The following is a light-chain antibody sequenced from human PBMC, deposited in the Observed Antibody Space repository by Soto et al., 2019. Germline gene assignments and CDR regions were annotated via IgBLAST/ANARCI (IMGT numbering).Light chain of an antibody. CDR1: SSDVGGYNY. J-gene: IGLJ1*01. CDR3: CSYAGSYSYV. CDR2: DVS. Sequence: QSALTQPRSVSGSPGQSGTISCTGTSSDVGGYNYVSWYQEQPGKAPKLMIYDVSKRPSGVPDRFSGSKSGNTASLTISGLQAEDEADYYCCSYAGSYSYVFATGTKVTVL. V-gene: IGLV2-11*01.